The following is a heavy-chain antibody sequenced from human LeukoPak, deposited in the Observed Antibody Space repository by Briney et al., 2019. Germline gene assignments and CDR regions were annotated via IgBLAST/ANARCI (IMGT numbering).Heavy chain of an antibody. J-gene: IGHJ5*02. CDR2: ISGSGGST. CDR3: AKGRILVRGVIAT. Sequence: PGGSLRLSCAASGFTFSSYEMNWVRQAPGKGLEWVSAISGSGGSTYYADSVKGRFTISRDNSKNTLYLQMNSLRAEDTAVYYCAKGRILVRGVIATWGQGTLVTVSS. V-gene: IGHV3-23*01. CDR1: GFTFSSYE. D-gene: IGHD3-10*01.